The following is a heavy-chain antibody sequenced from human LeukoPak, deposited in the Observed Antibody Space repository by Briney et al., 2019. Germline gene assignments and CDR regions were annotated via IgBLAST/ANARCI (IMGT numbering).Heavy chain of an antibody. Sequence: PSETLSLTCAVYGGSFSRYYWSWIRQSRGKGLEWIAEIDHRGDTNYNPSVKSRVTISVDTSENQFSLKVRSLSAADTALYYCARGATISETGYFDFWGQGTLVTVSP. CDR2: IDHRGDT. J-gene: IGHJ4*03. CDR1: GGSFSRYY. CDR3: ARGATISETGYFDF. D-gene: IGHD5-24*01. V-gene: IGHV4-34*01.